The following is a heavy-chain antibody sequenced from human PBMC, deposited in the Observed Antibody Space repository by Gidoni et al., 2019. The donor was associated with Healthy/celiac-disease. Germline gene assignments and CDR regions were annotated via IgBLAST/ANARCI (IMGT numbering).Heavy chain of an antibody. CDR1: GFTYSSYA. CDR3: AKEGSSGYHRPLH. CDR2: ISGSGGST. J-gene: IGHJ1*01. Sequence: EVQLLESGGGLVQPGGSLRLSCAASGFTYSSYAMSWVRQAPGKGMEWVSAISGSGGSTYYADSVKGRFTISRDNSKNTLYLQMNSLRAEDTAVYYCAKEGSSGYHRPLHWGQGTLVTVSS. V-gene: IGHV3-23*01. D-gene: IGHD3-22*01.